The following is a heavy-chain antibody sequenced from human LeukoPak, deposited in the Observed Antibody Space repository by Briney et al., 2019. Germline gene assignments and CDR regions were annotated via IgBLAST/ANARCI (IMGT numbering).Heavy chain of an antibody. J-gene: IGHJ4*02. CDR3: ARQPTSGGWLDY. Sequence: PSQTLSLTCTVSGGSISSGGYYWSWIRQHPGKGLEWIGYIYYSGSTYYNPSLKSRVTISVDTSKNQFSLKLSSVTAADTAVYYCARQPTSGGWLDYWGQGTLVTVSS. V-gene: IGHV4-31*03. CDR1: GGSISSGGYY. CDR2: IYYSGST. D-gene: IGHD6-19*01.